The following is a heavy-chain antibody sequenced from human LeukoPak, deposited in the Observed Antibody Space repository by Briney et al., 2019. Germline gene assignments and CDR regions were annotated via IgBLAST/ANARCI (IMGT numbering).Heavy chain of an antibody. J-gene: IGHJ4*02. D-gene: IGHD4-11*01. CDR2: VYHSGIT. Sequence: SETLSLTCTVSGGSITNTNYYWAWIRQPPGEGLEWLGSVYHSGITYYTPSLKSRVSISVDTSKNQFSLKATSVTAADTAVYYCAREWQYQFDYWGQGSLVTVSS. CDR3: AREWQYQFDY. CDR1: GGSITNTNYY. V-gene: IGHV4-39*07.